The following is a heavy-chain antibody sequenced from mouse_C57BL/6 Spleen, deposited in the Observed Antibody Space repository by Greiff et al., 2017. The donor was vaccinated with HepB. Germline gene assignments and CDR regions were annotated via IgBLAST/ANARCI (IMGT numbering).Heavy chain of an antibody. Sequence: EVKLMESGGGLVKPGGSLKLSCAASGFTFSSYAMSWVRQTPEKRLEWVATISDGGSYTYYPDNVKGRFTISRDNAKNSLYLQMSHLKSEDTAMYYCARESYYSNPFAYWGQGTLVTVSA. CDR3: ARESYYSNPFAY. CDR1: GFTFSSYA. CDR2: ISDGGSYT. V-gene: IGHV5-4*01. J-gene: IGHJ3*01. D-gene: IGHD2-5*01.